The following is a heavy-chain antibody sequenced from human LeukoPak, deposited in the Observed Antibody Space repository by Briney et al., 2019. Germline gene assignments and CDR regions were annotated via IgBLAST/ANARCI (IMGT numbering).Heavy chain of an antibody. CDR1: RFTLSSYW. CDR3: ARDVGFWSGNPYDYMDV. CDR2: TNYDGSYT. D-gene: IGHD3-3*01. Sequence: GGSLRLSCVASRFTLSSYWMNWVRQAPGKGLVWVARTNYDGSYTDYADSVKGRFIISRDNAKNTLYLQMNSLRAEDTAVYYCARDVGFWSGNPYDYMDVWGKGTTVTVSS. J-gene: IGHJ6*03. V-gene: IGHV3-74*01.